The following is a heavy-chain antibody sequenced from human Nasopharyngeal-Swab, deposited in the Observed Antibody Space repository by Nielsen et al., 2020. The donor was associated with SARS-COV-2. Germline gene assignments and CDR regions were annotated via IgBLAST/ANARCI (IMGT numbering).Heavy chain of an antibody. J-gene: IGHJ4*02. Sequence: GESLKIFCAASGFTFSSYAMHRVRQAPGKGLEWAAVISYDGSNKYYADSVKGRFNISRDNSKNTLYLQMNILRAEDTAVYYCARDLGGYYGDWGQGTLVTVSS. D-gene: IGHD3-22*01. V-gene: IGHV3-30-3*01. CDR2: ISYDGSNK. CDR3: ARDLGGYYGD. CDR1: GFTFSSYA.